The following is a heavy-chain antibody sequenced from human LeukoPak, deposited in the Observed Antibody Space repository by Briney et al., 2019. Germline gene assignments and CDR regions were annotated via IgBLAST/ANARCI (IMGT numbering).Heavy chain of an antibody. Sequence: GESLKISWKGSGYSFASYWFNGVRQMPGKGLGWFGRIVPSDSYNKYSPSFQGHVTFSVETSISTAYLQWSSLTASDTAMYYCAKGGLDPWGQGTLVTVSS. D-gene: IGHD3-16*01. CDR1: GYSFASYW. V-gene: IGHV5-10-1*01. CDR3: AKGGLDP. J-gene: IGHJ5*02. CDR2: IVPSDSYN.